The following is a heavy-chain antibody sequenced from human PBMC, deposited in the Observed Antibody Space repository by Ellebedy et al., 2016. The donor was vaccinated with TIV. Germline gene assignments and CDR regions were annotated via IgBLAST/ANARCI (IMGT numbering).Heavy chain of an antibody. D-gene: IGHD4-17*01. CDR1: GFSFSVYS. J-gene: IGHJ4*02. Sequence: GGSLRLSXAAPGFSFSVYSLHWFRQVPGKGLVWVSRIFSDGTTTCYADSVKGRFTISRDNSQNTLFLQMNSLRVEDTAVYYCAGAAYGDYADYWGQGTLVTVSS. CDR2: IFSDGTTT. V-gene: IGHV3-74*01. CDR3: AGAAYGDYADY.